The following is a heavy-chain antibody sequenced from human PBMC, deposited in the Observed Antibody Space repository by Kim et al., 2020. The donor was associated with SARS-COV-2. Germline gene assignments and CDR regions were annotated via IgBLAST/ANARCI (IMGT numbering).Heavy chain of an antibody. V-gene: IGHV4-59*01. J-gene: IGHJ5*02. D-gene: IGHD4-17*01. Sequence: PSRKSRDTISVDTSKNQFSLKLRSVTAADTAVYYCARELGDYGDWGGFDPWGQGTLVTVSS. CDR3: ARELGDYGDWGGFDP.